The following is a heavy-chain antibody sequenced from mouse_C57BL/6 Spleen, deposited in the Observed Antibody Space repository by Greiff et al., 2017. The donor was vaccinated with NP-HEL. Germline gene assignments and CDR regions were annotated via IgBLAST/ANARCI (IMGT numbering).Heavy chain of an antibody. Sequence: EVKLMESGGGLVKPGGSLKLSCAASGFTFSDYGMHWVRQAPEKGLEWVAYISSGSSTIYYADTVKGRFTISRDNAKNTLFLQMTSLRSEDTAMYYCAKDSSGYVMDYWGQGTTRTVSS. CDR3: AKDSSGYVMDY. J-gene: IGHJ2*01. CDR2: ISSGSSTI. D-gene: IGHD3-2*02. V-gene: IGHV5-17*01. CDR1: GFTFSDYG.